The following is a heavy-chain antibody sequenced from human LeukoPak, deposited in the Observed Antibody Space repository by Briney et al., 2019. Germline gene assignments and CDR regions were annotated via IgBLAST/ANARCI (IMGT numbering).Heavy chain of an antibody. CDR3: ARDEESGSYYFDY. CDR1: GGSFSGYY. CDR2: INHSGST. Sequence: SETLSLTCAVYGGSFSGYYWSWIRQPPGKGLEWIGEINHSGSTNYNPSLKSRVTISVDTSKNQFSLKLSSVTAADTAVYYCARDEESGSYYFDYWGQGTLVTVSS. J-gene: IGHJ4*02. V-gene: IGHV4-34*01. D-gene: IGHD1-26*01.